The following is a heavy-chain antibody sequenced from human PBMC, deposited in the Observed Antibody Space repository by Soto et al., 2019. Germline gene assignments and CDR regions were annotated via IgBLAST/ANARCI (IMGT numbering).Heavy chain of an antibody. Sequence: ASVKVSCKASCYTFTSYGMSWVRQAPGEGLEWMGWISAYNGNTNYAQKLQGRVTMTTDTSTSTAYMELRSLRSDDTAVYYCARGDGVVVTAIPSDYWGQGTLVTVSS. CDR1: CYTFTSYG. J-gene: IGHJ4*02. D-gene: IGHD2-21*02. V-gene: IGHV1-18*04. CDR3: ARGDGVVVTAIPSDY. CDR2: ISAYNGNT.